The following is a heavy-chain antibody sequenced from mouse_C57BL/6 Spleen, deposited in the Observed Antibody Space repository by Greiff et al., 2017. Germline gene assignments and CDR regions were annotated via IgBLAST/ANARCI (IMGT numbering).Heavy chain of an antibody. V-gene: IGHV5-17*01. J-gene: IGHJ3*01. D-gene: IGHD1-1*01. CDR3: ARKYGSSSFAY. CDR2: ISSGSSTI. Sequence: DVKLVESGGGLVKPGGSLKLSCAASGFTFSDYGMHWVRQAPEKGLEWVAYISSGSSTIYYADTVKGRFTISRDNAKNTLFLQMTSLRSEDTAMYYCARKYGSSSFAYWGQGTLVTVSA. CDR1: GFTFSDYG.